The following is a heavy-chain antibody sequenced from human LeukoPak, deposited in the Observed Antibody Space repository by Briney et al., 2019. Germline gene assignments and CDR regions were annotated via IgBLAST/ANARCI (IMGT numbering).Heavy chain of an antibody. Sequence: GGSLRLSCAASGFTFSTYSVNWVRQAPGKGLEWVSSISSSSSHIYYADSVKGRFTMSRDNAKNSLYLQMNSLRADDTAVYYCARVLEAASFDYWGQGSPVTVSS. V-gene: IGHV3-21*01. J-gene: IGHJ4*02. D-gene: IGHD6-13*01. CDR3: ARVLEAASFDY. CDR1: GFTFSTYS. CDR2: ISSSSSHI.